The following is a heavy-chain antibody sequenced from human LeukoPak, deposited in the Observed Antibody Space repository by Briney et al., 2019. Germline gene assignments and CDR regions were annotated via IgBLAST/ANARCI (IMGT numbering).Heavy chain of an antibody. D-gene: IGHD5-12*01. J-gene: IGHJ4*02. CDR2: ISPGGPT. CDR1: GFTFSAYD. Sequence: GGSLRLSCAASGFTFSAYDMNWVRQAPGKGLEWVSGISPGGPTYYADSVKGRFTISRDDSKNTLYLQMRNLRADDTAVYYCAKDGAWLRFDDWGQGILVTVSS. CDR3: AKDGAWLRFDD. V-gene: IGHV3-23*01.